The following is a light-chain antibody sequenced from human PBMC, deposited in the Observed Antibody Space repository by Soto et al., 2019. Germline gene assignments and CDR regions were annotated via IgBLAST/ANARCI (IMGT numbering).Light chain of an antibody. Sequence: DIQLTQSPSFLSASVGDRLTITCRASQDIRSSLAWYQQKPGKAPNLLNYTVSTLQSGVPSRFSASRSGTEFTLTISSLQPEDFATYYCQQFNSSPFTFGGGTKVEI. CDR2: TVS. V-gene: IGKV1-9*01. CDR1: QDIRSS. J-gene: IGKJ4*01. CDR3: QQFNSSPFT.